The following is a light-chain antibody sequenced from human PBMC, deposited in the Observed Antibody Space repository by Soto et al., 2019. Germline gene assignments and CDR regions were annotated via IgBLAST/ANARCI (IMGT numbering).Light chain of an antibody. CDR1: QSVLFSSNSKNA. J-gene: IGKJ4*01. CDR2: WAS. CDR3: QQSYVTPPT. Sequence: DIVMTQSPDSLDVSLGERATINCKSSQSVLFSSNSKNALAWYQQRPGQPPKLLIYWASTRESGVPDRFSGGGSGTDFTLTISTLQAEDVAVYYCQQSYVTPPTFGGGTKVEIK. V-gene: IGKV4-1*01.